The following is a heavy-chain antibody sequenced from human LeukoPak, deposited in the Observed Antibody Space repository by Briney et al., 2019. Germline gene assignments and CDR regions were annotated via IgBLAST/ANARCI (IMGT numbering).Heavy chain of an antibody. CDR2: ISSSGGDT. J-gene: IGHJ4*02. D-gene: IGHD6-19*01. V-gene: IGHV3-23*01. CDR1: GFTFSSYG. Sequence: GGSLRLSCAASGFTFSSYGMSWVRQAPGKGLEWVSAISSSGGDTYYADSVKGRFTISRDNSKNTLYLQMNCLRAEDTAIYYCAKTSGWYYFDYWGQGTLVTVSS. CDR3: AKTSGWYYFDY.